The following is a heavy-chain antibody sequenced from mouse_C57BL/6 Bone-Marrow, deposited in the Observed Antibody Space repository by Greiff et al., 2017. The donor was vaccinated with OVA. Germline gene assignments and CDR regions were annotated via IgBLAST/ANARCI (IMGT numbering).Heavy chain of an antibody. J-gene: IGHJ4*01. CDR1: GYAFSSSW. Sequence: VQLQQSGPELVKPGASVKISCKASGYAFSSSWMHWVKQRPGKGLEWIGRIYPGDGDTNYNGKFKGKATLTADKSSSTAYMQLSSLTSEDSAVYVCASSTAQGYYAMDYWGQGTSVTVSS. CDR2: IYPGDGDT. CDR3: ASSTAQGYYAMDY. D-gene: IGHD3-2*02. V-gene: IGHV1-82*01.